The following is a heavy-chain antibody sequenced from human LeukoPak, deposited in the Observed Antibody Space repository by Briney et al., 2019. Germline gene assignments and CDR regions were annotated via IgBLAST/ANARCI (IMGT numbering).Heavy chain of an antibody. CDR2: ISFDGNNE. D-gene: IGHD6-19*01. CDR1: GFMFTNYP. V-gene: IGHV3-30-3*01. J-gene: IGHJ4*02. CDR3: ARGGDAGWYGDY. Sequence: GGSLRLSCAASGFMFTNYPVHWVRQAPGKRLEWVAVISFDGNNEYSADSVKGRFTFSRDNSRNTVYLQMNNLRPEDTAVYYCARGGDAGWYGDYWGQGTLVTVSS.